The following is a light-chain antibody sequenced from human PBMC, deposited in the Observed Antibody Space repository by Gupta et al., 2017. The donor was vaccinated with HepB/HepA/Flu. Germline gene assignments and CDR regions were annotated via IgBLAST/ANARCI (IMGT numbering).Light chain of an antibody. Sequence: IVLTQFPVTRFWSPGERVTLSCRASQSISTNLAWYRQKPGQAPRLLIYGASYRATGVPDRFSGSGSGTDFTLTISSLEPEDFAVYYCQNRNNWPPDGTFGQGTKVEIK. CDR3: QNRNNWPPDGT. CDR2: GAS. J-gene: IGKJ1*01. V-gene: IGKV3-11*01. CDR1: QSISTN.